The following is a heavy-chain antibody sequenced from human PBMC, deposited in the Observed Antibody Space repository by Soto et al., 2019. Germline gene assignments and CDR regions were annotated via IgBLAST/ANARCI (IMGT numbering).Heavy chain of an antibody. Sequence: QVQLQESGPGLVKPSQTLSLTCTVSGGSVSSGGYYWSWIRQHPGKGLEWIGYISYSGSTYYNPSLKSRPTISVDTSKNQFSLKLSSVTAADTAVYYCARALPSYYYYGMDVWGQGNTVTVSS. CDR1: GGSVSSGGYY. J-gene: IGHJ6*02. CDR3: ARALPSYYYYGMDV. V-gene: IGHV4-31*03. CDR2: ISYSGST.